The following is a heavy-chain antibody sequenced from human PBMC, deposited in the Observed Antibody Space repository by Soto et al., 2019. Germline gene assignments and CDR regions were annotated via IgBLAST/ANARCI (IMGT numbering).Heavy chain of an antibody. V-gene: IGHV4-34*01. Sequence: PSETLSLTCPVSGGSISSYYWSWIRQPPGKGLEWIGEINHSGSTNYNPSLKSRVTISVDTSKNQFSLKLSSVTAADTAVYYCARGGINYDYIWGSSSFDPWGQGTLVTVSS. J-gene: IGHJ5*02. CDR1: GGSISSYY. CDR3: ARGGINYDYIWGSSSFDP. CDR2: INHSGST. D-gene: IGHD3-16*01.